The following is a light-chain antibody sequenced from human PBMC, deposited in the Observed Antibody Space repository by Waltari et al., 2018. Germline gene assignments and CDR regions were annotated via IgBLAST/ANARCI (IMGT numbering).Light chain of an antibody. V-gene: IGKV1-39*01. CDR2: AAS. Sequence: DIQITQSPSSLSASVGDRVTITCRASQSINRYLHWYQQKPGKAPKLLIYAASSLQSGVPSRFSVSGSGTDFTLTISSLQPEDFAVYHCQHYSGSSYTFGQGTNLE. CDR1: QSINRY. J-gene: IGKJ2*01. CDR3: QHYSGSSYT.